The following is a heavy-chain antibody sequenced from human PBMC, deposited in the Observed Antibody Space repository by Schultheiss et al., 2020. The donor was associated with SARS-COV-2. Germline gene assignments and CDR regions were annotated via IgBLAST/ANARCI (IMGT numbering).Heavy chain of an antibody. D-gene: IGHD6-13*01. V-gene: IGHV3-64*04. CDR2: ISSNGGST. CDR1: VFTFSSYA. Sequence: GGSLRLSCSASVFTFSSYAMHWVRQAPGKGLEYVSAISSNGGSTYYADSVKGRFTISRDNAKNSLYLQMNSLRAEDTAVYYCARGDVAAAHDYWGQGTLVTVSS. CDR3: ARGDVAAAHDY. J-gene: IGHJ4*02.